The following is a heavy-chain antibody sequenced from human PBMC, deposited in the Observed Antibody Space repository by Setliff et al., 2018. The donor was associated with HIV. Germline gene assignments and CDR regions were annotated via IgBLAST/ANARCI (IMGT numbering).Heavy chain of an antibody. CDR2: FKTDGATT. CDR3: ATGGVRYLHEWAY. CDR1: GFTFDNAW. J-gene: IGHJ4*02. Sequence: LRLSCTVSGFTFDNAWMAWVRQAPGEGLEWVGRFKTDGATTDYAAPVKGRFTISIDDSKTTLYLQMNSLKTEDTAMYYCATGGVRYLHEWAYCGQGTLVTVSS. V-gene: IGHV3-15*01. D-gene: IGHD2-8*01.